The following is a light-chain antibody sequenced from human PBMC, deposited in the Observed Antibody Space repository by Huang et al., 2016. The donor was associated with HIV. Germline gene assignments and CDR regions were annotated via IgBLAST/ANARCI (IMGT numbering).Light chain of an antibody. CDR2: DAS. Sequence: EIVLTQSPATLSLSPGERATLSCRASQSVSGYVAWYQQRPGQAPRLLIYDASNRATGIPARFSGSGSGTDYSLTITSLMPEDFAVYYCLQRADWPLTFGGGTKVDLK. V-gene: IGKV3-11*01. CDR3: LQRADWPLT. CDR1: QSVSGY. J-gene: IGKJ4*01.